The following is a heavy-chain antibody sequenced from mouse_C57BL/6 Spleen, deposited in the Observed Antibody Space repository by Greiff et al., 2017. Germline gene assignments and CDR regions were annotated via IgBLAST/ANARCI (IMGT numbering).Heavy chain of an antibody. D-gene: IGHD3-2*02. CDR2: ISDGGSYT. Sequence: EVMLVESGGGLVKPGGSLKLSCAASGFTFSSYAMSWVRQTPEKRLEWVATISDGGSYTYYPDNVKGRFTISRDNAKNNLYLQMSHLKSEDTAMYYCARDRLDSSGYVKEFDYWGQGTTLTVSS. V-gene: IGHV5-4*01. CDR1: GFTFSSYA. J-gene: IGHJ2*01. CDR3: ARDRLDSSGYVKEFDY.